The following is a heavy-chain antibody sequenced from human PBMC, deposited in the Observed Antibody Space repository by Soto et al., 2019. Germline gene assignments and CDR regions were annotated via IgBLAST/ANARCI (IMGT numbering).Heavy chain of an antibody. D-gene: IGHD1-20*01. J-gene: IGHJ4*02. Sequence: SQTLSLTCAISGDRVSRNIAAWNWIRQSPSRGLEWLGRTYFRSKWYNEYVPSVKSRITITPDTSKNHFSLQLNCVTPEDADIYYCAKRAAYRGPCGPDNCRYYFSYWGQGSQVTVSS. CDR2: TYFRSKWYN. CDR1: GDRVSRNIAA. CDR3: AKRAAYRGPCGPDNCRYYFSY. V-gene: IGHV6-1*01.